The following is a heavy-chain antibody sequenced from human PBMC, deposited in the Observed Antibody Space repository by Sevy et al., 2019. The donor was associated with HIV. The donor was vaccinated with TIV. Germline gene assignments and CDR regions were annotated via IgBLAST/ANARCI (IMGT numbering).Heavy chain of an antibody. CDR1: GFTFSSYA. V-gene: IGHV3-23*01. CDR2: ISGSGGST. J-gene: IGHJ4*02. CDR3: AKVGRSGYFSVSGFDY. D-gene: IGHD3-3*01. Sequence: GGSLRLSCAASGFTFSSYAMSWVRQAPGKGLEWVSAISGSGGSTYYADSVKGRFTISRDNSKNTLYLQMNSLRAEDTAGYYCAKVGRSGYFSVSGFDYWGQGTLVTVSS.